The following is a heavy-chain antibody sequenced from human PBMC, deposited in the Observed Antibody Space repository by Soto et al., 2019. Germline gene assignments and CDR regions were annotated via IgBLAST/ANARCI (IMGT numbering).Heavy chain of an antibody. J-gene: IGHJ4*02. Sequence: QVQLVQSATEVKKPGSSVKVSCQASGGTFNSYGISWVRRAPGQGLEWMGAILPVFDTISSGQRFRGRVSITADEVTTTAYMELSGLTSEDTAIYYCATAGFRGTSTQQLEFWGQGTLVTVSP. CDR3: ATAGFRGTSTQQLEF. V-gene: IGHV1-69*01. CDR1: GGTFNSYG. D-gene: IGHD1-1*01. CDR2: ILPVFDTI.